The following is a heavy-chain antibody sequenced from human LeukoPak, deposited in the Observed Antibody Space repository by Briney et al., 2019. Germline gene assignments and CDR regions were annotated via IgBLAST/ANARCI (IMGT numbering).Heavy chain of an antibody. J-gene: IGHJ4*02. Sequence: PSETLSLTCTVSGGSISSSIYYWGWIRQPPGKGLEWIGSIYYSGSTYYNPSLKSRVTISVDTSKNQFSLKLSSVTAADTAVYYCARDPYYYGSGSYPVWGQGTLVTVSS. D-gene: IGHD3-10*01. CDR1: GGSISSSIYY. V-gene: IGHV4-39*07. CDR3: ARDPYYYGSGSYPV. CDR2: IYYSGST.